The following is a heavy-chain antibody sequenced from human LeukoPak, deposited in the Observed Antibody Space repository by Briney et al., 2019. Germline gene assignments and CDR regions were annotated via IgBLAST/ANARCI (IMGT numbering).Heavy chain of an antibody. CDR3: ARGFKMVRGVPFDY. CDR2: ISFDGSSK. CDR1: GFTFSTYA. V-gene: IGHV3-30*09. Sequence: GRSLRLSCAASGFTFSTYAMHWVRQAPGKGLEWVAVISFDGSSKYYEDSAKGRFAISRDNSKNTLYLQMNSLRAEDTAVYYCARGFKMVRGVPFDYWGQGTLVTVSS. D-gene: IGHD3-10*01. J-gene: IGHJ4*02.